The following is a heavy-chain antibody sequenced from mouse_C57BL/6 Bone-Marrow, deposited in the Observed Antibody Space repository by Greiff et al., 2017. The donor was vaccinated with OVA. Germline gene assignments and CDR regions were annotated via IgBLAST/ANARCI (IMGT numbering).Heavy chain of an antibody. J-gene: IGHJ3*01. CDR3: ARRGSWFAY. CDR2: IYPGSGST. CDR1: GYTFTSYW. Sequence: VQLQQSDAELVKPGASVKMSCKASGYTFTSYWITWVKQRPGQGLEWIGDIYPGSGSTNYNEKFKSKATLTGDTSSSTAYMQLSSLTSEDSAVYCCARRGSWFAYWGQGALVTVSA. V-gene: IGHV1-55*01.